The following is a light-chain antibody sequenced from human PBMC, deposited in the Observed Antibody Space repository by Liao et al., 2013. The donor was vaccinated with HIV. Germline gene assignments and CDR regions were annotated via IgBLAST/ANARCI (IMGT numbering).Light chain of an antibody. J-gene: IGLJ1*01. CDR2: HNN. V-gene: IGLV3-1*01. CDR3: QTWDSSTGV. CDR1: QLFDQS. Sequence: SYELTQPPSLSVSPGQTAHITCTGAQLFDQSAFWYQQRPGQSPVLVIYHNNKRPSGIPERFSGSKSGITATLTITGTQAMDEADYYCQTWDSSTGVFGTGTKVTVL.